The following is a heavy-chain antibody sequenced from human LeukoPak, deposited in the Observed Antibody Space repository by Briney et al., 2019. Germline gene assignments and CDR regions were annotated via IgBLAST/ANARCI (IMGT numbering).Heavy chain of an antibody. CDR1: GGSLSSYY. V-gene: IGHV4-59*12. Sequence: SETLSLTCTVSGGSLSSYYWTWIRQPPGKGLEWIGYIYSSGNTNYNPSLKGRVTISLDKSKNQFSLKLSSVTAADTAVYYCARGAAAAGTVPWYFDLWGRGTLVTVSS. CDR2: IYSSGNT. J-gene: IGHJ2*01. D-gene: IGHD6-13*01. CDR3: ARGAAAAGTVPWYFDL.